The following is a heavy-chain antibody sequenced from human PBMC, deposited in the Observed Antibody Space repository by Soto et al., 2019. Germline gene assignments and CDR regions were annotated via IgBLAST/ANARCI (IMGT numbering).Heavy chain of an antibody. CDR2: VYYSGST. CDR3: ASGSAWYYFDY. J-gene: IGHJ4*02. D-gene: IGHD6-19*01. Sequence: SETLSLTCSVSGDSISRTRHFWGWIRQPPRKGLEWIGSVYYSGSTYYNPSLKSRVTISVDTSKNQFSLKLTSVTAADTAIYYCASGSAWYYFDYWGQGTRVTAPQ. V-gene: IGHV4-39*01. CDR1: GDSISRTRHF.